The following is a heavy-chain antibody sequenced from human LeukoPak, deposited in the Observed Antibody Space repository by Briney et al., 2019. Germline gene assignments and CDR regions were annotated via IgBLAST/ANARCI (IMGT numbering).Heavy chain of an antibody. Sequence: GGSLRLSCAASGFSFSGSDIHWVRQSSGKGLEWVGRMRSKAKNYATAYAASVKGRFTISRDDSKNTAYLQINSLKTDDTAVYYCNGHEARWLYLQGYYYIDVWGKGTTVTVSS. J-gene: IGHJ6*03. CDR2: MRSKAKNYAT. V-gene: IGHV3-73*01. CDR3: NGHEARWLYLQGYYYIDV. CDR1: GFSFSGSD. D-gene: IGHD5-24*01.